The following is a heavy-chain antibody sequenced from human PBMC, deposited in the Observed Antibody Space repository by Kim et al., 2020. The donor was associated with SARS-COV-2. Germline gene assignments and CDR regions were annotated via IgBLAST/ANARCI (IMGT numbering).Heavy chain of an antibody. CDR3: AKGPIATAGTFDD. D-gene: IGHD6-13*01. J-gene: IGHJ4*02. V-gene: IGHV3-23*01. Sequence: ADSVKGRFPISRENSKNARYVKTNSLRAEDTAVYYCAKGPIATAGTFDDWGQGTLVTVSS.